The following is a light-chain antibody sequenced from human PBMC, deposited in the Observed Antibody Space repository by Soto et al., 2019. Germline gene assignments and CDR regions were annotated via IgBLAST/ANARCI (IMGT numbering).Light chain of an antibody. CDR2: DNN. CDR3: GTWDFGLSTVV. Sequence: QSALTQPPSVSATPGQKVTISCSGSSFNIGSNYVSWYQQLTGTAPKLLIYDNNKRPSGIPDRFSGSKSVTSATLDITGLQTGDEADYYCGTWDFGLSTVVFGGGTKVTVL. CDR1: SFNIGSNY. V-gene: IGLV1-51*01. J-gene: IGLJ2*01.